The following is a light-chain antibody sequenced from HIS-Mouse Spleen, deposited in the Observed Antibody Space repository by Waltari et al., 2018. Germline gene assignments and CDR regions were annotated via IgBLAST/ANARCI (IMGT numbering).Light chain of an antibody. CDR3: CSYAGSHWV. CDR2: DVS. J-gene: IGLJ3*02. Sequence: QSALTQPRSVSGSPGQSVTISCTGTSSDVGGYNYVSWYQQHPGKAPKLMIYDVSKRPSGVPDRFSGSKSGNTASLTISGLQAEDEADYYCCSYAGSHWVFSGGTKLTVL. V-gene: IGLV2-11*01. CDR1: SSDVGGYNY.